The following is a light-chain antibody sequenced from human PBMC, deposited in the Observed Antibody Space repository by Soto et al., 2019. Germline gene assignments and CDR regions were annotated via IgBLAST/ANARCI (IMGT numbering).Light chain of an antibody. J-gene: IGKJ1*01. CDR2: GAS. CDR3: QEYNTWPWT. Sequence: ETVMTQSPATLSVSPGERATLSCRASQSVNSNLAWYQQKLGQAPRVLIYGASTGATGIPDRFSGSGSGTEFVLTISSLQSEDFAVYYCQEYNTWPWTFGQGTKVDIK. CDR1: QSVNSN. V-gene: IGKV3-15*01.